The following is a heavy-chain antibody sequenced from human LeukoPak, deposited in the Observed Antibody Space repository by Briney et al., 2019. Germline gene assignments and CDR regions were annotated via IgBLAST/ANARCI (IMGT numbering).Heavy chain of an antibody. D-gene: IGHD3-3*01. V-gene: IGHV3-23*01. CDR2: ISGSGGST. CDR3: AKVRHYDFWSGYSPFDY. Sequence: GGSLRLSCAASGFTFSSYAMSWVRQAPGKGLEWVSAISGSGGSTYYADSVKGRFTISRDNSTNTLYLQMNSLRAEDTAVYYCAKVRHYDFWSGYSPFDYWGQGTLVTVSS. CDR1: GFTFSSYA. J-gene: IGHJ4*02.